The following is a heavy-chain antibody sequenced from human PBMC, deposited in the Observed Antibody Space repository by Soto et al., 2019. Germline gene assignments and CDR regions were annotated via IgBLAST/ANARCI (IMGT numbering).Heavy chain of an antibody. Sequence: ETLSLTCTVSGGSISSSSYYWVWIRQPPGKGLEWIGSIYYSGSTYYNPSLKSRVTISVDTSKNQFSLKLSSVTAADTAVYYCARPPTRGSRADYWGQGTLVTVSS. V-gene: IGHV4-39*01. CDR2: IYYSGST. J-gene: IGHJ4*02. D-gene: IGHD3-10*01. CDR1: GGSISSSSYY. CDR3: ARPPTRGSRADY.